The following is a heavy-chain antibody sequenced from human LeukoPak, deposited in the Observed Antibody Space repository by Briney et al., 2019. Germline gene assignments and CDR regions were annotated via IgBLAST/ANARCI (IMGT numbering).Heavy chain of an antibody. CDR2: INWNGGST. CDR3: ARSAVGATPGGYHPYYYYMDV. V-gene: IGHV3-20*04. CDR1: GFTVSSNY. Sequence: RPGGSLRLSCAASGFTVSSNYMSWVRQAPGKGLEWVSGINWNGGSTGYADSVKGRFTISRDNAKNSLYLQMNSLRAEDTALYYCARSAVGATPGGYHPYYYYMDVWGKGTTVTVSS. D-gene: IGHD1-26*01. J-gene: IGHJ6*03.